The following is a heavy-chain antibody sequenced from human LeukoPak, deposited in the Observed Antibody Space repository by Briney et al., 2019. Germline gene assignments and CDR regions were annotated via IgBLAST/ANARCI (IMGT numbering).Heavy chain of an antibody. CDR1: GFTFSSYS. D-gene: IGHD4-17*01. J-gene: IGHJ4*02. CDR3: ARGDDYGDIFDY. CDR2: IKQDGSEK. V-gene: IGHV3-7*01. Sequence: GGSLRLSCAASGFTFSSYSMSWVRQAPGKGLEWVANIKQDGSEKYYVDSVKGRFTISRDNAKNSLYLQMNSLRAEDTAVYYCARGDDYGDIFDYWGQGTLVTVSS.